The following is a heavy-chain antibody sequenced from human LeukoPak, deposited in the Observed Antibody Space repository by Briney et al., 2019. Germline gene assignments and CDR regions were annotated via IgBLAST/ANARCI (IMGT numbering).Heavy chain of an antibody. D-gene: IGHD3-3*01. Sequence: GGSLRLSCAASGFTFSSYWMSWVRQAPGKGLEWVSAISGSGGSTYYADSVKGRFTISRDNSKNTLYLQMNSLRAEDTAVYYCAKDLKGDFWSGYYTDPGYWGQGTLVTVSS. CDR1: GFTFSSYW. J-gene: IGHJ4*02. CDR2: ISGSGGST. V-gene: IGHV3-23*01. CDR3: AKDLKGDFWSGYYTDPGY.